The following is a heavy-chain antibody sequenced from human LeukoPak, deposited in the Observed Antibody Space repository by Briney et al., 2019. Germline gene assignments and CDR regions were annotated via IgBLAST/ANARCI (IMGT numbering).Heavy chain of an antibody. J-gene: IGHJ3*02. CDR3: ARDFTMVRGVKRAISFDI. D-gene: IGHD3-10*01. CDR2: ITGSGGTT. V-gene: IGHV3-23*01. Sequence: GGTLRLSCAASGFTFSNYGMSWVRQAPGKGLEWVSAITGSGGTTYYADSMKGRFTISRDNSKNTLYLQMNSLRAEDTAVYYCARDFTMVRGVKRAISFDIWGQGTMVTVSS. CDR1: GFTFSNYG.